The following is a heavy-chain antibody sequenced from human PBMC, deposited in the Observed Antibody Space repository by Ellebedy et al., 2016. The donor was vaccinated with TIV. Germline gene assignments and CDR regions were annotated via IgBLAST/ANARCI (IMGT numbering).Heavy chain of an antibody. CDR2: INDSGST. CDR3: ARGALAILGVVTGYYGMDV. CDR1: GGSFSGYY. D-gene: IGHD3-3*01. Sequence: MPSETLSLTCAVYGGSFSGYYWSWIRQPPGKGLEWIGEINDSGSTNYNPSLKSLVTIPVETSKNPFSLKLGSVTAADTAVYYCARGALAILGVVTGYYGMDVWGQGTTVTVSS. V-gene: IGHV4-34*01. J-gene: IGHJ6*02.